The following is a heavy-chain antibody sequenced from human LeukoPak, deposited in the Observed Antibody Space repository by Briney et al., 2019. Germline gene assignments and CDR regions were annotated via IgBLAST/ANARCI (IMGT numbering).Heavy chain of an antibody. CDR1: GGSISSSSYY. D-gene: IGHD5-12*01. CDR2: IHYSGST. V-gene: IGHV4-39*07. Sequence: PETLSPTCTVSGGSISSSSYYWGWIRQPPGKGLEWIGSIHYSGSTYYNPSLKSRVTISVDTSKNQFSLKLSSVTAADTAVYYCARGHSIVATIGEPEFDYWGQGTLVTVSS. CDR3: ARGHSIVATIGEPEFDY. J-gene: IGHJ4*02.